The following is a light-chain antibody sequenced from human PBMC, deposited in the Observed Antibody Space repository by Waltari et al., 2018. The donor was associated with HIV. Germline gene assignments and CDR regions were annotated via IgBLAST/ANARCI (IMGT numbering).Light chain of an antibody. CDR2: RAS. J-gene: IGKJ4*01. CDR3: QQANTFPHT. V-gene: IGKV1-12*01. CDR1: QPIGSS. Sequence: DIRMAQSPSSVSASVGDNVTITCRASQPIGSSLAWYQHKPGGVPTLLIYRASILPPGVPSRFPATGSALDFSLSIARLETEDSAVYYCQQANTFPHTFGGGT.